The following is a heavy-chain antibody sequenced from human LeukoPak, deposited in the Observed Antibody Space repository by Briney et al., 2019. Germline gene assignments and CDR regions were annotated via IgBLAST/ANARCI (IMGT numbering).Heavy chain of an antibody. CDR1: GYTFTSYG. Sequence: ASVKVSCKASGYTFTSYGISWVRQAPGQGLEWMGWISAYNGNTNYAQKLQGRVTMTTDTSTSTAYMELRSLRSDDTAVYYCARDGYYYDSSGWRPGLDYYGMDVWGQGTTVTVSS. CDR2: ISAYNGNT. D-gene: IGHD3-22*01. V-gene: IGHV1-18*01. J-gene: IGHJ6*02. CDR3: ARDGYYYDSSGWRPGLDYYGMDV.